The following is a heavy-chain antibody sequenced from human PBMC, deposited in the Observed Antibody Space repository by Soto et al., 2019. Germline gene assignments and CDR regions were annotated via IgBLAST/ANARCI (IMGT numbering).Heavy chain of an antibody. Sequence: ASVKVSCKASGYIFIDYYINWVRQAPGQGLEWMGWMNPNSGNTGYAQKFQGRVTMTRNTSISTAYMELSSLRSEDTAVYYCARVAGTFYYYYGMDVWGQGTTVTVSS. CDR3: ARVAGTFYYYYGMDV. J-gene: IGHJ6*02. CDR1: GYIFIDYY. CDR2: MNPNSGNT. D-gene: IGHD6-19*01. V-gene: IGHV1-8*02.